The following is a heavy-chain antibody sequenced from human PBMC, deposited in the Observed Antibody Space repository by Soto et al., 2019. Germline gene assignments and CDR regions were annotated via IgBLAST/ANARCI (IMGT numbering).Heavy chain of an antibody. Sequence: QVQLVQSGAEVKKPGASVKVSCKASGYTFTSYYMHWVRQAPGQGLEWMGIINPSGGSTSYAQKFQGRVTMTRDTSTSTVYMELSSLRSEDTAVYYCARGFPSVPAAIEDRGWFDPWGQGTLVTVSS. J-gene: IGHJ5*02. V-gene: IGHV1-46*01. CDR2: INPSGGST. CDR1: GYTFTSYY. CDR3: ARGFPSVPAAIEDRGWFDP. D-gene: IGHD2-2*02.